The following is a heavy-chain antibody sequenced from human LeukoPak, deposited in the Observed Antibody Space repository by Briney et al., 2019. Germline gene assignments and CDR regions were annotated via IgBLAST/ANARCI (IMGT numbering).Heavy chain of an antibody. V-gene: IGHV4-30-2*01. CDR2: IYHSGST. CDR3: ARDGATGGWFDP. Sequence: PSETLSLTCAVSDGSINSGDYSWSWIRQPPGKGLEWIGYIYHSGSTYYNPSLKSRVTISVDRSKNQRSPKLTSVTAADTAGYYCARDGATGGWFDPWGQGTLVTVSS. CDR1: DGSINSGDYS. J-gene: IGHJ5*02. D-gene: IGHD1-26*01.